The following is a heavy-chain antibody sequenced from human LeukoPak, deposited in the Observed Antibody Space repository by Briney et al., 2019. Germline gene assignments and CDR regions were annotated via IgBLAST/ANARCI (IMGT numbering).Heavy chain of an antibody. CDR3: APPPIAATGN. CDR2: IRQDGGAR. J-gene: IGHJ4*02. V-gene: IGHV3-7*01. CDR1: GFIFNDFW. Sequence: GGSLRLSCTASGFIFNDFWMSWVRQAPGEGLEWVANIRQDGGARNYVDSVKGRFTISRDNAKKSLYLQMNSLRAEDTAVYYCAPPPIAATGNWGQGTLVTVSS. D-gene: IGHD6-13*01.